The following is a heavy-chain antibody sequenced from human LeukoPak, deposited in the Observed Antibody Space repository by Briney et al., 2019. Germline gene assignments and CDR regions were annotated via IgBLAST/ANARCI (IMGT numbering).Heavy chain of an antibody. D-gene: IGHD2-15*01. CDR3: AREGTMEVEVAVTGMLPY. CDR2: INPNSGDT. Sequence: RWASVKVSCKASGYMFTGYYTHWVRQAPGQGLEWMGWINPNSGDTHYAQKFQDRVTVTRDKSTSTAYMELSRLTSDDTAVYFCAREGTMEVEVAVTGMLPYWGQGTLVTVSS. CDR1: GYMFTGYY. J-gene: IGHJ4*02. V-gene: IGHV1-2*02.